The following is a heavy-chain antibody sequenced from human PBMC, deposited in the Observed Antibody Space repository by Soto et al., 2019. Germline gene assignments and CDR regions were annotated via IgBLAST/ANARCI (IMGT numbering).Heavy chain of an antibody. CDR3: VKDIGDHSSGGYHFHY. Sequence: GGSLRLSCAASGFSFDDYAMHWVRQAPGKGLEWVSSISWNSGSIDYADSVKGRFTISRDNAKNSLYLQMNSLRDEDTALYYCVKDIGDHSSGGYHFHYWGQGTLVTVSS. D-gene: IGHD3-10*01. J-gene: IGHJ4*02. V-gene: IGHV3-9*01. CDR2: ISWNSGSI. CDR1: GFSFDDYA.